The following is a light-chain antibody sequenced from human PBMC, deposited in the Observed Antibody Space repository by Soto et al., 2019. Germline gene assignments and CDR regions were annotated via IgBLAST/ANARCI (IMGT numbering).Light chain of an antibody. CDR1: QSVSSD. J-gene: IGKJ2*01. CDR2: GAS. Sequence: EIVMTQSLATLSVSPGERATLSCRASQSVSSDLAWYLQKPGQAPSLLIYGASTRATGIPARFSGSGSGTEFTLTISSLQSEDFAVYYCQQYNNWPHTFGQGTKLEIK. V-gene: IGKV3-15*01. CDR3: QQYNNWPHT.